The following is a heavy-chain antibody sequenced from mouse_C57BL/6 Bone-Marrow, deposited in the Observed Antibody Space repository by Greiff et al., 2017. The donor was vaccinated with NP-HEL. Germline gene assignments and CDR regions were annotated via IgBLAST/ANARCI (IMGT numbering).Heavy chain of an antibody. CDR1: GFSFNTYA. J-gene: IGHJ3*01. CDR3: VRSYGYGFAY. CDR2: IRSKSNNYAT. V-gene: IGHV10-1*01. Sequence: EVQVVESGGGLVQPKGSLKLSCAASGFSFNTYAMNWVRQAPGKGLEWVARIRSKSNNYATYYADSVKDRFTISRDDSESMLYLQMNNLKTEDTAMYYCVRSYGYGFAYWGQGTLVTVSA. D-gene: IGHD2-2*01.